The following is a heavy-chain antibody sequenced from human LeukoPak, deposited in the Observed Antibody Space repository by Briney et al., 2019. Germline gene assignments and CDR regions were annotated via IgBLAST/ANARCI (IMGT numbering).Heavy chain of an antibody. CDR2: GYDSGIS. Sequence: SETLSLSCTVCGGFVSNNLWSWIRQSTEKGLELICYGYDSGISNYNPSLESRVTLTVDTSKNQFSLRLTSVTAADTAVYFCARRAGTGTAVYFDYWGQGVLVTVSS. J-gene: IGHJ4*02. CDR3: ARRAGTGTAVYFDY. CDR1: GGFVSNNL. D-gene: IGHD6-19*01. V-gene: IGHV4-59*02.